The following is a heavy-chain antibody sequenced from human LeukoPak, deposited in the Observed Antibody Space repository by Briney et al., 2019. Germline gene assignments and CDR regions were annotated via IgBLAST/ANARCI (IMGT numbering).Heavy chain of an antibody. CDR3: ARGRRGAVAGNWFDP. D-gene: IGHD6-19*01. Sequence: SETLSLTCAVYNGSFSAYYWGWIRQAPGEGLEWIGEINHSGTTNYNPSLKSRGTISVDTSKNQFSLTLRSVTAADTAVYYCARGRRGAVAGNWFDPWGQGTLVIVPP. CDR1: NGSFSAYY. V-gene: IGHV4-34*01. CDR2: INHSGTT. J-gene: IGHJ5*02.